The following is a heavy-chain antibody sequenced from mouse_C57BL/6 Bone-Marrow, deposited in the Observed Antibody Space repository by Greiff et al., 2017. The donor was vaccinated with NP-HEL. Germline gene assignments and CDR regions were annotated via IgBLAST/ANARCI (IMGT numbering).Heavy chain of an antibody. CDR1: GYTFTSYW. J-gene: IGHJ1*03. V-gene: IGHV1-50*01. CDR2: IDPSDSYT. CDR3: AREDYYGSSPYWYFDV. D-gene: IGHD1-1*01. Sequence: VQLQQPGAELVKPGASVKLSCKASGYTFTSYWMQWVKQRPGQGLEWIGEIDPSDSYTNYNQKFKGKATLTVDTSSSTAYMQLSSLTSEDSAVYYCAREDYYGSSPYWYFDVWGTGTTVTVSS.